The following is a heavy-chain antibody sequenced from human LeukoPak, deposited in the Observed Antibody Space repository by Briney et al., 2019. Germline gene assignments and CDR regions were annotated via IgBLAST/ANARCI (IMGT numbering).Heavy chain of an antibody. V-gene: IGHV3-66*04. CDR1: GFTVTSDY. Sequence: GGSLRLSCVVSGFTVTSDYISWVRQAPGKGLEWISVIYYDGNTNYADSVKGRFAISRDTSQNTVYLQLNSLRAEDTAVYYCATPSGGSWGQGTLVTVSS. D-gene: IGHD6-25*01. J-gene: IGHJ5*02. CDR2: IYYDGNT. CDR3: ATPSGGS.